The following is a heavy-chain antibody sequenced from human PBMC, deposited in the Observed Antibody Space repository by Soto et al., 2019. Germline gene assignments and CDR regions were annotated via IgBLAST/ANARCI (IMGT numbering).Heavy chain of an antibody. CDR2: IIPIFGTA. V-gene: IGHV1-69*12. Sequence: QVQLVQSGAEVKKPGSSVKVSCKASGGTFSSYAISWVRQAPGQGLEWMGGIIPIFGTANYAQKFQGRVTITADESTSTAYMELSSLRSEDTAVYYCARAGIVVVPAALYYYGMDVWGQGTTVTVSS. J-gene: IGHJ6*02. CDR3: ARAGIVVVPAALYYYGMDV. CDR1: GGTFSSYA. D-gene: IGHD2-2*01.